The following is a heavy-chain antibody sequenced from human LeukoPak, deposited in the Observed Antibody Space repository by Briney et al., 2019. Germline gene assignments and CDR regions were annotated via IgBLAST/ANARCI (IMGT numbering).Heavy chain of an antibody. V-gene: IGHV1-8*01. Sequence: ASVKVSCKASGYTFTSYDINWVRQATGQGLEWMGWMNPNSGNTGYAQKFQGRVTMTRNTSISTAYMELSSLRSEDTAVYYCARGRGVRGVITPYYYGMDVWGQGTTVTVSS. D-gene: IGHD3-10*01. CDR1: GYTFTSYD. CDR3: ARGRGVRGVITPYYYGMDV. CDR2: MNPNSGNT. J-gene: IGHJ6*02.